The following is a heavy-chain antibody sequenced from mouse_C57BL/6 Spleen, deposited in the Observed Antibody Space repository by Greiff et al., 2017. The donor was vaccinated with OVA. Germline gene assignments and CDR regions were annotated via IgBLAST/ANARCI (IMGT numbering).Heavy chain of an antibody. CDR3: ARSGLRSSPGAMDY. CDR1: GYTFTSYW. D-gene: IGHD1-1*01. CDR2: IDPSDSYT. V-gene: IGHV1-69*01. Sequence: VQLQQPGAELVMPGASVKLSCKASGYTFTSYWMHWVKQRPGQGLEWIGEIDPSDSYTNYNQKFKGKSTLTVDKSSSTAYMQLSSLTSEDSAVYYCARSGLRSSPGAMDYWGQGTSVTVSS. J-gene: IGHJ4*01.